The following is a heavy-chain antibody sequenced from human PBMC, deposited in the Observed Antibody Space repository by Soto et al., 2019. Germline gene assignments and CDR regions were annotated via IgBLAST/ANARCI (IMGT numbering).Heavy chain of an antibody. CDR1: GGSFIGYY. J-gene: IGHJ5*02. CDR2: INHSGST. D-gene: IGHD6-19*01. Sequence: SETLSLTCAVYGGSFIGYYWSWIRQPPGKGLEWIGEINHSGSTNYNPSLESRVTISVDTSKNQFSLKLSSVTAADTAVYYCARGSRFYSSGWYHWFDPWGQGTLVTVSS. V-gene: IGHV4-34*01. CDR3: ARGSRFYSSGWYHWFDP.